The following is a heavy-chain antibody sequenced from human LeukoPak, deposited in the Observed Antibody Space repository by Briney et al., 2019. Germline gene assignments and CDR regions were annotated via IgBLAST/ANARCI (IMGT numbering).Heavy chain of an antibody. V-gene: IGHV4-61*02. J-gene: IGHJ1*01. Sequence: SQTLSLTCTVSGGSISSGSYYWSWIRQPAGKGLEWIGRIYTSGSTNYNPSLKSRVTISVDTSKNQFSLKLSSVTAADTAVYYCARRRYYDGSGYLEWGQGTLLSVSS. CDR3: ARRRYYDGSGYLE. D-gene: IGHD3-22*01. CDR1: GGSISSGSYY. CDR2: IYTSGST.